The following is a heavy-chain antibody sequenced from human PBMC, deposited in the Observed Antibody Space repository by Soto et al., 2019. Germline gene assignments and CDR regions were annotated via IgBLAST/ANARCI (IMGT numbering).Heavy chain of an antibody. J-gene: IGHJ5*02. D-gene: IGHD2-2*02. CDR1: GASIGSNPYS. CDR2: IYHTGRT. V-gene: IGHV4-30-2*01. Sequence: SETLSLTCTVSGASIGSNPYSWTWIRQPPGKGLEWIGYIYHTGRTDYNPSLKSRVTISLDRSKSQFSLRLTSVTAADTAVYYCARGCSSTSCYTWFDPWGLGTLVTVSS. CDR3: ARGCSSTSCYTWFDP.